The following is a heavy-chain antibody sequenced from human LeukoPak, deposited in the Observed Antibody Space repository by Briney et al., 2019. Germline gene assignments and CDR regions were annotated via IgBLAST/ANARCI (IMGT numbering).Heavy chain of an antibody. CDR1: GFTFTSHW. CDR2: INSDGSSA. Sequence: GGSLRLSCAASGFTFTSHWMHWVRQAPGKGLVWVSRINSDGSSAKYADSVKGRFTISRDNSKNTLYLQMNSLRAEDTAVYHCAAAYYYGSGSLYWGQGTLVTVSS. D-gene: IGHD3-10*01. CDR3: AAAYYYGSGSLY. J-gene: IGHJ4*02. V-gene: IGHV3-74*03.